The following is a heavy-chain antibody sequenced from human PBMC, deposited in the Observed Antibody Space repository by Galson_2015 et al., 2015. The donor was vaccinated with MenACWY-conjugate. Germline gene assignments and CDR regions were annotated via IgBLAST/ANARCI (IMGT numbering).Heavy chain of an antibody. CDR2: ISYDGSNK. V-gene: IGHV3-30*04. CDR3: ARVYSGSPYYDMDV. D-gene: IGHD1-26*01. Sequence: SLRISCAASGLSFSSCDMHWVRQAPGKGLDWVAVISYDGSNKYDADYVKGRFTISRDKNTLYLEMISLRGEDTAVYYCARVYSGSPYYDMDVWGQGTTVTVSS. J-gene: IGHJ6*02. CDR1: GLSFSSCD.